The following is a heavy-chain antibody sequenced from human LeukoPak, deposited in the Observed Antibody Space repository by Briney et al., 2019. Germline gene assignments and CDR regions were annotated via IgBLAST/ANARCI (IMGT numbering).Heavy chain of an antibody. D-gene: IGHD2-2*01. CDR1: GGSISSGGYY. Sequence: SQTLSLTCTVSGGSISSGGYYWSWIRQHPGKGLEWIGYIYYSGSTYYNPSLKSRVTILVDTSKNQFSLKLSSVTAADTAVYYCARGRRDIVVVPAANWFDPWGQGTLVTVSS. CDR2: IYYSGST. V-gene: IGHV4-31*03. J-gene: IGHJ5*02. CDR3: ARGRRDIVVVPAANWFDP.